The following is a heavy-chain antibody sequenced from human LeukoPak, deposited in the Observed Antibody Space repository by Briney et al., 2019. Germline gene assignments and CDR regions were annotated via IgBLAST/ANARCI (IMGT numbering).Heavy chain of an antibody. D-gene: IGHD3-22*01. V-gene: IGHV4-61*02. Sequence: PSESLSLTCTVSGGSFSSDSYYWTWIRQPAGRGLEWIGRIQASGSTYYNPSLKSRITISIDTSKNQFSQKLSSVTAADTALYYCARDSITTWYGQDYWGQGTLVTVSS. CDR2: IQASGST. CDR3: ARDSITTWYGQDY. J-gene: IGHJ4*02. CDR1: GGSFSSDSYY.